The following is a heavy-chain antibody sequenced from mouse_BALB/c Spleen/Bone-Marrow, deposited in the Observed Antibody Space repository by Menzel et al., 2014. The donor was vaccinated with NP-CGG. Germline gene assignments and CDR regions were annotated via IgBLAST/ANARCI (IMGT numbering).Heavy chain of an antibody. Sequence: QVMLVESGAELARPGASVKMSCKASGYTFTSYTMHWVKPRPGQGLEWIGFINPSSNYTNYNQKFKDKATLTADKSSSTAYMQLSSLTSEDSAAYYCARVLRWSLDYWGQGTTLTVSS. CDR1: GYTFTSYT. CDR3: ARVLRWSLDY. D-gene: IGHD6-2*01. CDR2: INPSSNYT. J-gene: IGHJ2*01. V-gene: IGHV1-4*01.